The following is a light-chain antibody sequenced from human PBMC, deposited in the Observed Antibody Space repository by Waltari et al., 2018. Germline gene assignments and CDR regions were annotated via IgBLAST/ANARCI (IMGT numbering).Light chain of an antibody. V-gene: IGKV4-1*01. J-gene: IGKJ4*01. CDR2: WAS. CDR3: QQYYSIPLT. CDR1: QSVLYSSNNKNY. Sequence: DIVMTQSADSLAVSLGERATINCKSSQSVLYSSNNKNYLAWYQQKPGQPPKLLIYWASTRESGVPDRFTGSGSGTDFTLTISSLQAEDVAVYYCQQYYSIPLTFGGGPKVELK.